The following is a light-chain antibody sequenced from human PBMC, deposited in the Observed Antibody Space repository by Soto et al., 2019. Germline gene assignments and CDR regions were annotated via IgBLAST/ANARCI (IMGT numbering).Light chain of an antibody. CDR3: AAWDDSLSGGYV. V-gene: IGLV1-47*01. Sequence: QSVLTQPPSASGTPGQRVTISCSGSSSNIGSNYVYWYQQLPGTAPKLLIYRNNHRPSGVPDRFSGSKSGTSASLAISGLRSEDEADYYCAAWDDSLSGGYVFGTGTKLTVL. J-gene: IGLJ1*01. CDR2: RNN. CDR1: SSNIGSNY.